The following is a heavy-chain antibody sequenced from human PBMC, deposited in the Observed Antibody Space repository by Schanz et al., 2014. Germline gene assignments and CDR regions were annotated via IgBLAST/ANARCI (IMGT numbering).Heavy chain of an antibody. CDR3: AKDSVLVATGHDYFDY. CDR1: GFTFKNFG. Sequence: QVQLVESGGGVVQPGGSLRLSCAASGFTFKNFGMHWVRQTPGKGLEWMAFIWYDGSNKIYADSVKGRFTISRANSNNSLFLQMSSLSVEDTAIYSCAKDSVLVATGHDYFDYWGQGTLVTVSS. V-gene: IGHV3-30*02. D-gene: IGHD2-21*01. CDR2: IWYDGSNK. J-gene: IGHJ4*02.